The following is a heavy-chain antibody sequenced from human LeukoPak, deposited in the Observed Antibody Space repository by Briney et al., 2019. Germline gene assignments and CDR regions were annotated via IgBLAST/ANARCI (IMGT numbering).Heavy chain of an antibody. CDR2: IDWDDDK. V-gene: IGHV2-70*11. J-gene: IGHJ6*02. D-gene: IGHD6-19*01. CDR1: GFSLSTSGMC. CDR3: ARIVLSSGWLNYGMDV. Sequence: SGPALVKPTRTLTLTCTFSGFSLSTSGMCVSWIRQPPGKALEWLARIDWDDDKYYSTSLKTRLTISKDTSKNQVVLTMTNMDPVDTATYYCARIVLSSGWLNYGMDVWGQGTTVTVSS.